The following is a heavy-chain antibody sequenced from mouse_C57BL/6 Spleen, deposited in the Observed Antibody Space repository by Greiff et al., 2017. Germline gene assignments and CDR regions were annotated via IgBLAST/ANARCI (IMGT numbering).Heavy chain of an antibody. CDR2: IDPSDSET. CDR3: ARCDGYSNYFDY. J-gene: IGHJ2*01. Sequence: QVQLQQPGAELVRPGSSVKLSCKASGYTFTSYWMHWVKQRPIQGLEWIGNIDPSDSETHYNQKFKDKATLTVDKSSSTAYMQLSSLTSEDSAVYYCARCDGYSNYFDYWGQGTTLTVSS. V-gene: IGHV1-52*01. D-gene: IGHD2-3*01. CDR1: GYTFTSYW.